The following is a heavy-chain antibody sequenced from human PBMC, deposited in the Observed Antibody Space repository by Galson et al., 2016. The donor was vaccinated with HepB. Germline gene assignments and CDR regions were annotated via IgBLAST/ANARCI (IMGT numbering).Heavy chain of an antibody. CDR1: GLDFRRYW. CDR2: INADGTAT. Sequence: SLRLSCAVSGLDFRRYWMHWVRQTPGKGLVWVSRINADGTATGYADSVKGRLTISRDDAKNTLYLQMNTLRVEDTAVYYCTRETRWYFDLWGRGTLLTVTA. CDR3: TRETRWYFDL. J-gene: IGHJ2*01. V-gene: IGHV3-74*01.